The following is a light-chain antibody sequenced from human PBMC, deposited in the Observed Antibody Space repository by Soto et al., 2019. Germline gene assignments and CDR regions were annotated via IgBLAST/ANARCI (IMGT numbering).Light chain of an antibody. CDR2: DAS. CDR3: QQRSNWPSLFT. Sequence: EIVLTQSPATLSLSPGERATLSCRASQSVSSYLAWYQQKPGQAPRLLIYDASNRATGIPARFSGSGSGTDFTLPISCLQPEDFAVSYCQQRSNWPSLFTFGPGTKVHI. J-gene: IGKJ3*01. V-gene: IGKV3-11*01. CDR1: QSVSSY.